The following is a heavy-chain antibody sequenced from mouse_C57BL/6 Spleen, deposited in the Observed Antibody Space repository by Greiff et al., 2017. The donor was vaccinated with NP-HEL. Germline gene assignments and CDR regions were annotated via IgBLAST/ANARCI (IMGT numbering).Heavy chain of an antibody. V-gene: IGHV1-82*01. D-gene: IGHD5-1-1*01. CDR3: ARFDTPYWYFDV. J-gene: IGHJ1*03. CDR1: GYAFSSSW. CDR2: IYPGDGDT. Sequence: QVQLKQPGPELVKPGASVKISCKASGYAFSSSWMNWVKQRPGKGLEWIGRIYPGDGDTNYNGKFKGKATLTADKSSSTAYMQLSSLTSEDSAVYFCARFDTPYWYFDVWGTGTTVTVSS.